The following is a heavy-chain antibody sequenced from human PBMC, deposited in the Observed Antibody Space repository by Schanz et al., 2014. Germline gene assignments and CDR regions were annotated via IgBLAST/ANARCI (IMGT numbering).Heavy chain of an antibody. V-gene: IGHV3-23*04. CDR2: IGVDGTTT. CDR3: ARVDSSGYFFDN. CDR1: GFAFSSYG. D-gene: IGHD3-22*01. Sequence: EVQLVESGGGLVQPGGSLRLSCAASGFAFSSYGMNWLRQAPGKGLEWVSVIGVDGTTTYYADSVKGRFTISRDNSKNTVHLQMSSLRVEDTAVYYCARVDSSGYFFDNWGQGTRVTVSS. J-gene: IGHJ4*02.